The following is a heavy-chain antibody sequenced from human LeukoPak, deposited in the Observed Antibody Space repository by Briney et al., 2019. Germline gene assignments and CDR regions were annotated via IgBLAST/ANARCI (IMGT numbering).Heavy chain of an antibody. CDR2: INTNTGNP. V-gene: IGHV7-4-1*02. J-gene: IGHJ4*02. CDR3: ARAGYCSAAGCRLWAH. D-gene: IGHD2-15*01. Sequence: GASVKVSCKASGYTFTTYAMNWVRQAPGQGLEWMGWINTNTGNPTYARGFTGRFVFSLDTSVSTAYLQISSLKPEDTAVYYCARAGYCSAAGCRLWAHWGQGTLVTVSS. CDR1: GYTFTTYA.